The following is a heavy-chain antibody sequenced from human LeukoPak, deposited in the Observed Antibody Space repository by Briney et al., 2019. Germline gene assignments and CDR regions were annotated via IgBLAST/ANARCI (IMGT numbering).Heavy chain of an antibody. CDR1: GGSISSGGYY. D-gene: IGHD2-2*01. Sequence: TTSETLSLTCTVSGGSISSGGYYWSWIRQHPGKGLEWIGYIYYSGSTYYNPSLKSQVTISVDTSKNQFSLKLSSVTAADTAVYYCARGRRYCSSTSCQNWFDPWGQGTLVTVSS. CDR3: ARGRRYCSSTSCQNWFDP. J-gene: IGHJ5*02. V-gene: IGHV4-31*01. CDR2: IYYSGST.